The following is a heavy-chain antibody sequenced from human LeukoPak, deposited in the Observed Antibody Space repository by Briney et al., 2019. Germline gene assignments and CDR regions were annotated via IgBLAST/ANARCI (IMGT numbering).Heavy chain of an antibody. CDR3: ARHAAISAAGTAPFDS. CDR2: IYRGST. CDR1: GGSISNYY. V-gene: IGHV4-59*08. Sequence: SETLSLTCTVSGGSISNYYWSWIRQSPGKGLDWIGYIYRGSTNCNPSLKSRVTISVDTSKNQVSLKLTSPTATDTAVYYCARHAAISAAGTAPFDSWGQGTLVTVSS. D-gene: IGHD6-13*01. J-gene: IGHJ4*02.